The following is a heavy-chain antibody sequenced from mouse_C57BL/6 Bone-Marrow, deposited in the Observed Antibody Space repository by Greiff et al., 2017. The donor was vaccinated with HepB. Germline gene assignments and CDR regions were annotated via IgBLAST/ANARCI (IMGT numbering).Heavy chain of an antibody. J-gene: IGHJ2*01. V-gene: IGHV5-6*01. Sequence: EVNVVESGGDLVKPGGSLKLSCAASGFTFSSYGMSWVRQTPDKRLEWVATISSGGSYTYYPDSVKGRFTISRDNAKNTLYLQMSSLKSEDTAMYYCARHSLLLRYPLYFDYWGQGTTLTVSS. CDR2: ISSGGSYT. CDR3: ARHSLLLRYPLYFDY. CDR1: GFTFSSYG. D-gene: IGHD1-1*01.